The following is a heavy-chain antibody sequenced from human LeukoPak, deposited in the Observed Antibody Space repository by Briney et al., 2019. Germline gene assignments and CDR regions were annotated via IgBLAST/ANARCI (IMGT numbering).Heavy chain of an antibody. CDR3: ARDLYSRRMNYYGSGSYFAY. Sequence: GASVKVSCRASGYTFTGYYMNWVRQAPGQGLEWMGWINPNSGGTNYAQKFQGRVTMTTDTSTSTAYMELRSLRSDDTAVYYCARDLYSRRMNYYGSGSYFAYWGQGTLVTVSS. D-gene: IGHD3-10*01. CDR1: GYTFTGYY. J-gene: IGHJ4*02. CDR2: INPNSGGT. V-gene: IGHV1-2*02.